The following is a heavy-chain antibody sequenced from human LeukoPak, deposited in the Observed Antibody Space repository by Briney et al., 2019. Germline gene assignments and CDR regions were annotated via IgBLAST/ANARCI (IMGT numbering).Heavy chain of an antibody. D-gene: IGHD1-26*01. Sequence: SVKVSCTACGGTFSSYAISWVRQARGQGLEWMGRIIPILGIANYAQKFQGRVTITADKSTSTAYMELSSLRSEDTAVYYCARGPSVGATLHYFDYWGQGTLVTVSS. J-gene: IGHJ4*02. V-gene: IGHV1-69*04. CDR3: ARGPSVGATLHYFDY. CDR2: IIPILGIA. CDR1: GGTFSSYA.